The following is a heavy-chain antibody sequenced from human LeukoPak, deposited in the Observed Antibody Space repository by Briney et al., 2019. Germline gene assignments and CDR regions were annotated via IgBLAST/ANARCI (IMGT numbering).Heavy chain of an antibody. CDR1: GFTFSSYA. J-gene: IGHJ4*02. V-gene: IGHV4-4*07. CDR2: IYTSGST. Sequence: PGGSLRLSCAASGFTFSSYAMSWIRQPAGKGLEWIGRIYTSGSTNYNPSLKSRVTISVDTSKNQFSLKLSSVTAADTAVYYCARVPVLFGWYVGWGYYFDYWGQGTLVTVSS. CDR3: ARVPVLFGWYVGWGYYFDY. D-gene: IGHD6-19*01.